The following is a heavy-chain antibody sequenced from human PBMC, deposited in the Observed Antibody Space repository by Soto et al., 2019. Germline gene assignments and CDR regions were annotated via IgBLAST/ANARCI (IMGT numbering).Heavy chain of an antibody. V-gene: IGHV4-31*03. D-gene: IGHD3-22*01. CDR2: IYYSGST. CDR1: GGYIISGGYY. CDR3: ARVEGPDYYDSSGYYSYFQH. Sequence: PSETMSLTSTVAGGYIISGGYYWSWIKKHPGKGLEWIGYIYYSGSTYYNPSLKSRVTISVDTSKNQFSLKLSSVTAADTAVYYCARVEGPDYYDSSGYYSYFQHWGQGTLVTVSS. J-gene: IGHJ1*01.